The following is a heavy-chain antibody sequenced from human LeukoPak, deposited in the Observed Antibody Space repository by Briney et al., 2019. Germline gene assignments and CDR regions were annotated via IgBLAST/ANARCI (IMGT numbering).Heavy chain of an antibody. CDR3: ARGARGLIRWLGY. Sequence: SETLSLTCAVYGGSFSGYYWSWIRQPPGKGLEWIGEINHSGSTNYNPSLKSRVTISVDTSKNQFSLKLSSVTAADTAVYYCARGARGLIRWLGYWGQGTLVTVSS. J-gene: IGHJ4*02. V-gene: IGHV4-34*01. CDR2: INHSGST. D-gene: IGHD4-17*01. CDR1: GGSFSGYY.